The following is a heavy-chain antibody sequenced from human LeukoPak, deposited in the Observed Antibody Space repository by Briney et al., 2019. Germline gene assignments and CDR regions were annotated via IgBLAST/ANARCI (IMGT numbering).Heavy chain of an antibody. J-gene: IGHJ4*02. CDR2: INHSGGT. CDR1: GGSFSAYY. D-gene: IGHD2-2*01. V-gene: IGHV4-34*01. Sequence: KPSETLSLTRGVYGGSFSAYYWSWIRQPPGKGLEWIGEINHSGGTNYNPSLKSRVTISVDKSKNQFSLKLSSVTAADTAVYYCTVDTSLTAYWGQGTLVTV. CDR3: TVDTSLTAY.